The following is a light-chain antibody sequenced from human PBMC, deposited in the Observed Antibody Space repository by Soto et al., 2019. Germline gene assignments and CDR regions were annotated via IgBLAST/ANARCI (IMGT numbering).Light chain of an antibody. CDR1: WAISTC. CDR2: AAS. Sequence: IRMTQCPSFFSESXGDRVTIDCRMRWAISTCLVGYRQIPGXATKVXIYAASTLQGGVTSRFSGSGHGKEFNITISSLQPEDLATYECQQLNSYPGFGQGTRLEIK. V-gene: IGKV1-9*01. J-gene: IGKJ5*01. CDR3: QQLNSYPG.